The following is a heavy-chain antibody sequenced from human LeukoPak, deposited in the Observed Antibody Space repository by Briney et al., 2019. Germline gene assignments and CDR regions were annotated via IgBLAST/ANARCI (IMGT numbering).Heavy chain of an antibody. CDR3: ARVWGQLGY. Sequence: SETLSLTCTVSGGSISSSSYYWGWIRQPPGKGLEWIGSIYYSGSTYYNPSLKSRVTISVDTSKNQFSLKLSSVTAADTAVYYCARVWGQLGYWGQGTLVTVSS. CDR2: IYYSGST. D-gene: IGHD3-16*01. CDR1: GGSISSSSYY. V-gene: IGHV4-39*07. J-gene: IGHJ4*02.